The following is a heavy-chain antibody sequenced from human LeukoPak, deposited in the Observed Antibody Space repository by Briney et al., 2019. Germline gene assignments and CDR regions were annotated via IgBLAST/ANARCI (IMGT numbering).Heavy chain of an antibody. Sequence: GGSLRLSCAASGFTFSSYAMSWVRQAPGKGLEWVSAISGSGGSTYYADSVKGRFTISRDNSKTTMYLQMTSLRAEDTAVYYCAKDLLSGYDGPFDYWGQGTLVTVSS. J-gene: IGHJ4*02. CDR2: ISGSGGST. CDR1: GFTFSSYA. CDR3: AKDLLSGYDGPFDY. V-gene: IGHV3-23*01. D-gene: IGHD5-12*01.